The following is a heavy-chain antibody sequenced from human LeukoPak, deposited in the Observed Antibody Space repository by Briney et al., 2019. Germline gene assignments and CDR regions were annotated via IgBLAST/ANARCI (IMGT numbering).Heavy chain of an antibody. Sequence: GESLKISCKASGYSFISYWIAWVRQMPGKGPEWIGFIYPSDSDTRYSPSFQGQVTISADKSISTAYLQWSSLKASDTAMYYCARRGGRSYYYDSSGDAFDIWGQGTMVTVSS. D-gene: IGHD3-22*01. CDR3: ARRGGRSYYYDSSGDAFDI. CDR1: GYSFISYW. V-gene: IGHV5-51*01. CDR2: IYPSDSDT. J-gene: IGHJ3*02.